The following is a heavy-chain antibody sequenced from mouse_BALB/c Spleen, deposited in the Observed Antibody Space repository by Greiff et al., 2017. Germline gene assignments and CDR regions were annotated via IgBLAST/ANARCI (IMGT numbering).Heavy chain of an antibody. CDR3: ASYDYEGAY. CDR2: ISDGGSYT. D-gene: IGHD2-4*01. J-gene: IGHJ3*01. V-gene: IGHV5-4*02. Sequence: EVNVVESGGGLVQPGGSRKLSCAASGFTFSDYYMYWVRQTPEKRLEWVATISDGGSYTYYPDSVKGRFTISRDNAKNNLYLQMSSLKSEDTAMYYCASYDYEGAYWGQGTLVTVSA. CDR1: GFTFSDYY.